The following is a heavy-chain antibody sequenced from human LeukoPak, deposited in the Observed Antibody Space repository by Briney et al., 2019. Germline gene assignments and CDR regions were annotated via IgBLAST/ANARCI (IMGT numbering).Heavy chain of an antibody. V-gene: IGHV3-33*01. Sequence: GGSLRLSCAASGFTFSSYGMHGVRQAPGKGLEWVAVIWYDGSNKYYADSVKGRFTISRDNSKNTLYLQMNSLRAEDTAVYYCPRPHYHFYGMDVWGQGNTVTVSS. CDR3: PRPHYHFYGMDV. J-gene: IGHJ6*02. CDR1: GFTFSSYG. CDR2: IWYDGSNK.